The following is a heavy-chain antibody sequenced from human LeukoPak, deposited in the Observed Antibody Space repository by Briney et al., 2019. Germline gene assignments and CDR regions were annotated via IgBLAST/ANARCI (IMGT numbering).Heavy chain of an antibody. J-gene: IGHJ6*02. D-gene: IGHD6-13*01. CDR3: ARDRGIAAAGTNYYYYYGMDV. V-gene: IGHV3-74*01. CDR2: INSDGSST. Sequence: GGSLRLSCAASGFTFSSYWMHWVRQAPGKGLVWVSRINSDGSSTSYADSVKGRFTISRDNAKNTLYLQMNSLRAEDTAVYYCARDRGIAAAGTNYYYYYGMDVWGQGTTVTVSS. CDR1: GFTFSSYW.